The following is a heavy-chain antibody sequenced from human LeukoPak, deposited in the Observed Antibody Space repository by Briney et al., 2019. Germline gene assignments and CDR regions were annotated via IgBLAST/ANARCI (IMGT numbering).Heavy chain of an antibody. D-gene: IGHD2-15*01. Sequence: SETLSLTCTVSGGSISSSSYYWGWIRQPPGKGLEWIGSIYYSGSTYYNPSLKSRVTISVDTSKNQFSLKLSSVTAADTAVYYCAVFLVRSGGTDIWGKGTMVTVSS. CDR1: GGSISSSSYY. V-gene: IGHV4-39*07. CDR2: IYYSGST. CDR3: AVFLVRSGGTDI. J-gene: IGHJ3*02.